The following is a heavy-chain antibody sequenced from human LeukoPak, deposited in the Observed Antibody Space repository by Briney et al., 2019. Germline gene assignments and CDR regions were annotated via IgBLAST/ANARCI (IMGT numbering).Heavy chain of an antibody. J-gene: IGHJ3*02. Sequence: PGGSLRLSCAASGFTFSSYGMSWVRQAPGKGLEWVSGINTSGGSTYYAHSVKGRFTISRDNSKNTLYLQMNSLRADDTAAYYCAKDPPTVMANAFHIWGQGTMVTVSS. D-gene: IGHD5-18*01. CDR1: GFTFSSYG. V-gene: IGHV3-23*01. CDR3: AKDPPTVMANAFHI. CDR2: INTSGGST.